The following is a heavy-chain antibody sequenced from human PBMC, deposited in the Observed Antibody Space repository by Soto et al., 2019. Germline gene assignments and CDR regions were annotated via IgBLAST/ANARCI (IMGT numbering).Heavy chain of an antibody. CDR2: IGSNGGST. CDR1: GFTFLSYA. D-gene: IGHD1-7*01. Sequence: GGSLRLSCSASGFTFLSYAMHWVRQAPGKGLEYVSAIGSNGGSTYYADSVKGRFTISRDNSKNTLYLQMSSLRAEDTAMYYCVKDQDWNYASNDAFDIWGQGTMVTVSS. V-gene: IGHV3-64D*06. CDR3: VKDQDWNYASNDAFDI. J-gene: IGHJ3*02.